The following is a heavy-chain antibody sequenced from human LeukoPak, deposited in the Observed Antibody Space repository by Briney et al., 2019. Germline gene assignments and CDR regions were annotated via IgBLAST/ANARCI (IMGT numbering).Heavy chain of an antibody. D-gene: IGHD5-18*01. CDR1: GGSVSSGSYY. V-gene: IGHV4-61*01. CDR3: ARGSGYSLVGGLVDY. Sequence: SETLSLTCTVSGGSVSSGSYYWRWIRQPPGRGLEWVGYIYYSGSTNYNPSLKSRVTISVDTSKNQFSLKLSSVTAADTAVYYCARGSGYSLVGGLVDYWGQGTLVTVSS. CDR2: IYYSGST. J-gene: IGHJ4*02.